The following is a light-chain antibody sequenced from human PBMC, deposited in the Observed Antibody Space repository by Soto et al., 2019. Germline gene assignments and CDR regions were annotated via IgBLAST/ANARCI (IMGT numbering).Light chain of an antibody. V-gene: IGKV1-5*03. CDR3: QQYNSYSPT. Sequence: DIQMTQSPSTLSASVGDRVTITCRASQSISVWLAWYQQKAGKAPNLLIYKASRLDSGVHSRFRGSGSETEFTLTISGLQPGDSATYYCQQYNSYSPTFGQGTKV. CDR1: QSISVW. J-gene: IGKJ1*01. CDR2: KAS.